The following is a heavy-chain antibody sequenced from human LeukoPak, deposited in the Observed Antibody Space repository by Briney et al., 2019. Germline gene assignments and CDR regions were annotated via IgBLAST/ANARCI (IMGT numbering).Heavy chain of an antibody. CDR2: ISGSGGST. CDR1: GFTFSSYA. D-gene: IGHD2-2*01. J-gene: IGHJ5*02. Sequence: GGSLRLSCAASGFTFSSYAMSWVRQAPGKGLEWVSVISGSGGSTFYADSVKGRFTISRDNSKKTLYLQMNNLRAEDTAFYYCAKDRGIVVVGRFDPWGQGTLVTVSS. V-gene: IGHV3-23*01. CDR3: AKDRGIVVVGRFDP.